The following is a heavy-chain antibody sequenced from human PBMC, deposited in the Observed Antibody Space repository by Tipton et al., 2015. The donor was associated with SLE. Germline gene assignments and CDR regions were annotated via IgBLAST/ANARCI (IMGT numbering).Heavy chain of an antibody. CDR3: VREHHPRITVFGADC. J-gene: IGHJ4*02. Sequence: TLSLTCTVSGGSISSSYYWGWVRQPPGKGRGWIGSMSQTGLTSYNPPPMSRVTISGDTSKKQFFLNLDSVTAADTAVYYCVREHHPRITVFGADCWGQGTLVTVPS. D-gene: IGHD3-3*01. CDR1: GGSISSSYY. CDR2: MSQTGLT. V-gene: IGHV4-38-2*02.